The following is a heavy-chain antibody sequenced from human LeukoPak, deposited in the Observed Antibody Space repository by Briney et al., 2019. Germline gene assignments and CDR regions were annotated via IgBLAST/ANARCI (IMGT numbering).Heavy chain of an antibody. CDR2: IYYSGST. CDR3: ARGNVNGSYLKYYMDV. J-gene: IGHJ6*03. D-gene: IGHD1-26*01. V-gene: IGHV4-59*01. Sequence: PSETLSLTCTVSGGSISSYYWSWIRQPPGKGLEWIGYIYYSGSTNYNPSLKSRVTISVDTSKYQFSLKLSSVTAADTAVYYCARGNVNGSYLKYYMDVWGKGTTVTVSS. CDR1: GGSISSYY.